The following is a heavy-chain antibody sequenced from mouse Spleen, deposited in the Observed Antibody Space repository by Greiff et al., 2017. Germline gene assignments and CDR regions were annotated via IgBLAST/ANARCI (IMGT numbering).Heavy chain of an antibody. CDR3: ARRWENAMDY. CDR1: GYAFSSYW. V-gene: IGHV1-80*01. Sequence: QVHVKQSGAELVKPGASVKISCKASGYAFSSYWMNWVKQRPGKGLEWIGQIYPGDGDTNYNGKFKGKATLTADKSSSTAYMQLSSLTSEDSAVYFCARRWENAMDYWGQGTSVTVAS. D-gene: IGHD1-1*02. J-gene: IGHJ4*01. CDR2: IYPGDGDT.